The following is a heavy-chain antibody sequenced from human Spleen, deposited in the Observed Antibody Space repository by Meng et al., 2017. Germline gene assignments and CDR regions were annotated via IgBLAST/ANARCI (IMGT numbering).Heavy chain of an antibody. D-gene: IGHD2-15*01. Sequence: SVKVSCKASGGTFSSYAISWVRQAPGQGLEWMGGIIPIFGTANYAQKFQGRVTITADESTSTAYMELSSLRSEDTAVYYCARGVVVVAATRYYYYGMDVWGQGTTVTVSS. CDR3: ARGVVVVAATRYYYYGMDV. CDR1: GGTFSSYA. CDR2: IIPIFGTA. V-gene: IGHV1-69*13. J-gene: IGHJ6*02.